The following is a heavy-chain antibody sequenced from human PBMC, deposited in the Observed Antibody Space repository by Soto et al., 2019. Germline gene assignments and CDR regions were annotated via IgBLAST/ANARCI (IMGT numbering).Heavy chain of an antibody. V-gene: IGHV1-24*01. D-gene: IGHD2-2*01. CDR2: FDPEDGET. J-gene: IGHJ5*02. CDR3: ATRDPYCSSTSCYSTWFDP. CDR1: GYTLTELS. Sequence: ASVKVSCKVSGYTLTELSMHWVRQAPGKGLEWMGGFDPEDGETIYAQKFQGRVTMTEDTSTDTAYMELSSLRSEDTAVYYCATRDPYCSSTSCYSTWFDPWGQGTLVTV.